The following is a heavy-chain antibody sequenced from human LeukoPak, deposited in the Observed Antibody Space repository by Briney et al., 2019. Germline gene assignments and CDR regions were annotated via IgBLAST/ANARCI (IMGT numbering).Heavy chain of an antibody. CDR1: GFTFSSYS. J-gene: IGHJ4*02. V-gene: IGHV3-48*01. D-gene: IGHD3-10*01. CDR3: AKEPDLWFGEYYFDY. CDR2: ISSSSSTI. Sequence: SGGSLRLSCAASGFTFSSYSMNWVRQAPGKGLEWVSYISSSSSTIYYADSVKGRFTISRDNAKNSLYLQMNSLRAEDTAVYYCAKEPDLWFGEYYFDYWGQGTLVTVSS.